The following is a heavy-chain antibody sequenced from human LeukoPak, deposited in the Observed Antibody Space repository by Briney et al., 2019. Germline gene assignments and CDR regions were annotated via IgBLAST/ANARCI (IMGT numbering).Heavy chain of an antibody. CDR1: GFTVSSNY. Sequence: TGGSLRLSCAASGFTVSSNYMSWVRQAPGKGLEWVSVIYSGGSTYYADSVKGRFTISGDNSKNTLYLQMNSLRAEDTAVYYCARVVLAVEYYFDYWGQGTLVTVSS. CDR3: ARVVLAVEYYFDY. D-gene: IGHD6-19*01. J-gene: IGHJ4*02. V-gene: IGHV3-66*02. CDR2: IYSGGST.